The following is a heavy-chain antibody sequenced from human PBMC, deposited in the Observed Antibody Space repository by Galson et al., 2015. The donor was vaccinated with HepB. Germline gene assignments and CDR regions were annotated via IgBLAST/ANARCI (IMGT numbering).Heavy chain of an antibody. V-gene: IGHV1-69*13. CDR2: IIPIFGTA. CDR3: ARDSSYQEQQLALGTYFDY. D-gene: IGHD6-13*01. J-gene: IGHJ4*02. Sequence: SVKVSCKASGGTFSSYAISWVRQAPGQGLEWMGGIIPIFGTANYAQKFQGRVTITADESTSTAYMELSSLRSEDTAVYYCARDSSYQEQQLALGTYFDYWGQGTLVTVSS. CDR1: GGTFSSYA.